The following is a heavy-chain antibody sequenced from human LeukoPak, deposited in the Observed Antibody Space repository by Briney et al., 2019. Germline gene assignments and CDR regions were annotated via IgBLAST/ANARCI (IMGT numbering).Heavy chain of an antibody. CDR3: AKVDSSGWYGAFDV. V-gene: IGHV3-23*01. CDR1: GFMFSSYA. J-gene: IGHJ3*01. D-gene: IGHD6-19*01. Sequence: GGSLRLSCAASGFMFSSYAMSWVRQAPGKGLEWVSAISGSGVSSYHADSVKGRLTISRGNSKNTLYLQMNSLRAEDTAVYYCAKVDSSGWYGAFDVWGQGTMVTVPS. CDR2: ISGSGVSS.